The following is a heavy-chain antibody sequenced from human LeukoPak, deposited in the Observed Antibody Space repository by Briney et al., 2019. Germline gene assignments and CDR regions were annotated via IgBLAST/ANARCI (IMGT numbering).Heavy chain of an antibody. Sequence: SETLSLTCAVSGGSISSYYWSWIRQPAGKGLEWVGRIYTSGSNNYYPSLESRVTITVGTSKNEFSLKLSSVTGADTAVYYCARVNEMDWGVIRRGAFDIWGQGTMVTVSS. V-gene: IGHV4-4*07. J-gene: IGHJ3*02. CDR3: ARVNEMDWGVIRRGAFDI. D-gene: IGHD3/OR15-3a*01. CDR1: GGSISSYY. CDR2: IYTSGSN.